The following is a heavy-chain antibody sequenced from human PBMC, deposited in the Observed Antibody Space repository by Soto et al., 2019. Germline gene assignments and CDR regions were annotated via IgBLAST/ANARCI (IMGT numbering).Heavy chain of an antibody. D-gene: IGHD2-2*01. V-gene: IGHV1-8*01. CDR1: GYIFLSND. J-gene: IGHJ4*02. CDR3: ARDSTSPDY. Sequence: ASVKVSCKASGYIFLSNDITWVRQAPGQGLEWMGWINCNSGDTAYAQRFQGRVSMTRNTSISTAYMELRSLTYEDTAIYYCARDSTSPDYWGQ. CDR2: INCNSGDT.